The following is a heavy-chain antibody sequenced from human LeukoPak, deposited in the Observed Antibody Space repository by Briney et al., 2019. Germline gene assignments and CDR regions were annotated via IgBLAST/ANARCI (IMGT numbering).Heavy chain of an antibody. CDR2: IGYGGADS. Sequence: GGSLRLSCTVSGFTLSSYEMTWFRQAPGKGLEWVSSIGYGGADSHYADSVKGRFTISRDNSRNTLYLQMNSLRTDDTAVYYCARRWSFDDWGRGTLVTVSS. J-gene: IGHJ4*02. CDR1: GFTLSSYE. D-gene: IGHD6-13*01. V-gene: IGHV3-23*01. CDR3: ARRWSFDD.